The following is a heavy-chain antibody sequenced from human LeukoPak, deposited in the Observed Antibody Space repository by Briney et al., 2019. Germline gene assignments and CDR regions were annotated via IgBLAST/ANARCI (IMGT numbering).Heavy chain of an antibody. CDR3: ARVLAYYYDSSGYGGYYFDY. D-gene: IGHD3-22*01. V-gene: IGHV4-59*01. J-gene: IGHJ4*02. CDR2: IYYSGST. Sequence: SETLSLTCTVSGESISGFYWTWIRQPPGKGLEWIGYIYYSGSTNYNPSLKSRVTISVDTSKNQFSLKLSSVTAADTAVYYCARVLAYYYDSSGYGGYYFDYWGQGTLVTVSS. CDR1: GESISGFY.